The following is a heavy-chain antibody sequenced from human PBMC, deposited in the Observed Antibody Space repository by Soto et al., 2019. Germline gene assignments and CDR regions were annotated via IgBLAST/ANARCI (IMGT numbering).Heavy chain of an antibody. V-gene: IGHV4-38-2*01. D-gene: IGHD4-17*01. CDR1: GYSISSGYY. Sequence: PSETLSLTCAVSGYSISSGYYWGWIRQPPGEGLEWIGSIYHSGSTYYNPSLKSRVTISIDTSKNQFSLKLSSVTAADTAVYYCARATTTLVTPHFEYWGQGTRDTVST. CDR3: ARATTTLVTPHFEY. CDR2: IYHSGST. J-gene: IGHJ4*01.